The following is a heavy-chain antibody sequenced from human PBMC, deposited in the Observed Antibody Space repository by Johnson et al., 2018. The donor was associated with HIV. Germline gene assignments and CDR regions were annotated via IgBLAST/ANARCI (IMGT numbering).Heavy chain of an antibody. Sequence: VQLVESGGGLVQPGRSLRLSCAASGFTFSHAWMSWVRQAPGKGLEWVGHIESKADGGAADYAAPLEGRFTISRDDSKSTLYLQINSLRAEDTAVYYCASATVMATLSLGPWYPFDIWGQGTMVTVSS. J-gene: IGHJ3*02. D-gene: IGHD5-24*01. CDR3: ASATVMATLSLGPWYPFDI. CDR2: IESKADGGAA. CDR1: GFTFSHAW. V-gene: IGHV3-15*04.